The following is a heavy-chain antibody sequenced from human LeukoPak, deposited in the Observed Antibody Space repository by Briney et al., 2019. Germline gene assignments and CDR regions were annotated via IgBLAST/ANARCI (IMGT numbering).Heavy chain of an antibody. Sequence: GGSLRLSCAASGFTFSNYAMHWVRQAPGKGLEYISSISSDGGSTYYADSVKGRFTISRDNSKNTLYLQMGRLRAEDMAVYYCARSNNIVGATYFDCWGQGTLVTVSS. D-gene: IGHD1-26*01. CDR1: GFTFSNYA. J-gene: IGHJ4*02. CDR2: ISSDGGST. CDR3: ARSNNIVGATYFDC. V-gene: IGHV3-64*02.